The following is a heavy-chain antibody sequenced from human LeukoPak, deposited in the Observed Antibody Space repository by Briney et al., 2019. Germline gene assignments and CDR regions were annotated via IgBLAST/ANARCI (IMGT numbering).Heavy chain of an antibody. V-gene: IGHV3-7*01. J-gene: IGHJ4*02. Sequence: GGSLRLSCVASGFTFGKYWVSWVRQAPGKGLEWVANIKLDGSEKYYVDSVKGRFTISRDNAKNSLYLQMNSLRAEDTAVYYCARDDAVTKFDYWGQGTLVTVSS. D-gene: IGHD4-17*01. CDR3: ARDDAVTKFDY. CDR1: GFTFGKYW. CDR2: IKLDGSEK.